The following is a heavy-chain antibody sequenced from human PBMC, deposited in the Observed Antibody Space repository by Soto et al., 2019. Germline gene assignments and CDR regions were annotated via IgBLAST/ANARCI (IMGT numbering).Heavy chain of an antibody. V-gene: IGHV3-33*01. Sequence: PGGSLRLSCAASGFTFSSYGMHWVRQAPGKGLEWVAVIWCDGGNKYYADSVKGRFTISRDNSKNTLYLQMNSLRAEDTAVYYCARRSSSGIGYGMDVWGQGTMVTVSS. CDR2: IWCDGGNK. J-gene: IGHJ6*02. CDR3: ARRSSSGIGYGMDV. D-gene: IGHD3-10*01. CDR1: GFTFSSYG.